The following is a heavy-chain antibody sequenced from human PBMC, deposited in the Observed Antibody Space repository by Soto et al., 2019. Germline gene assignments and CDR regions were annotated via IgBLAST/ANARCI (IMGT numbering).Heavy chain of an antibody. Sequence: GGSLRLSCAASGFTVSSNYMSWVRQAPGKGLEWVSVIYSGGSTYYADSVKGRFTISRHNSKNTLYLQMNSLRAEDTAVYYCARHYCSSTSCYIDYWGQGTLVTVSS. J-gene: IGHJ4*02. D-gene: IGHD2-2*01. CDR1: GFTVSSNY. CDR2: IYSGGST. V-gene: IGHV3-53*04. CDR3: ARHYCSSTSCYIDY.